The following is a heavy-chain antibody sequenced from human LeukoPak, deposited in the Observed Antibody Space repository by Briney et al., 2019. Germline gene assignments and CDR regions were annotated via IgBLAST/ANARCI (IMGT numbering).Heavy chain of an antibody. CDR1: GYTFTSYY. V-gene: IGHV1-46*01. CDR2: INPSGGST. D-gene: IGHD6-13*01. J-gene: IGHJ4*02. CDR3: ARGPWWGIAAAGYYFDY. Sequence: GASVKVSCKASGYTFTSYYMHWVRQAPGQGLEWMGIINPSGGSTSYAQKFQGRVTMTRDTSTSTVYMELSSLRSEDTAVYYCARGPWWGIAAAGYYFDYWGQGTLVTVSS.